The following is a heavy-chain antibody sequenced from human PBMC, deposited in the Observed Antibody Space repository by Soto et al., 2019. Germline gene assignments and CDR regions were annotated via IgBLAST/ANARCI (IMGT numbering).Heavy chain of an antibody. CDR1: GLSFSGYY. J-gene: IGHJ5*02. Sequence: SETLSLTCAVYGLSFSGYYWSWIRQPPGKGLEWIGEINHSGSTNYNPSLKSRVTISVDTSKNQFSLKLSSVTAADTAVYYCARGLGLLWFGELLYFWFDPWGQGTLVTVS. V-gene: IGHV4-34*01. CDR2: INHSGST. CDR3: ARGLGLLWFGELLYFWFDP. D-gene: IGHD3-10*01.